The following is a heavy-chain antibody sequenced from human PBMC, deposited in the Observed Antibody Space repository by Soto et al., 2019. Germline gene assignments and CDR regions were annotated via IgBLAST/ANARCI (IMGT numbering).Heavy chain of an antibody. J-gene: IGHJ4*02. V-gene: IGHV1-3*01. D-gene: IGHD6-19*01. CDR3: ARGRIAVAGDFDY. CDR2: INAGNGNT. Sequence: AAVKVSCKASGYTFTSYAMHWVRQAPGQRLEWMGWINAGNGNTKYSQKFQGRVTITRDTSASTAYMELSSLRSEDTAVYYCARGRIAVAGDFDYWGQGTLVTVSS. CDR1: GYTFTSYA.